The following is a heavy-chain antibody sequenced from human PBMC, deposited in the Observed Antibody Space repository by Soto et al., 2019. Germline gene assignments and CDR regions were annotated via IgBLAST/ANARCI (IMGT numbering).Heavy chain of an antibody. CDR2: IYYSGST. CDR3: ARIPLPARGWGPWIHLYFDS. J-gene: IGHJ4*02. Sequence: PSETLSLTCTVSGGSISSGSYYWSWIRQLPGKALEWIGYIYYSGSTYYNPSLRSRVKMSFGTSRNQFSLKLNSVTAADTAIYFCARIPLPARGWGPWIHLYFDSWGRGALVTVSS. V-gene: IGHV4-61*01. D-gene: IGHD5-18*01. CDR1: GGSISSGSYY.